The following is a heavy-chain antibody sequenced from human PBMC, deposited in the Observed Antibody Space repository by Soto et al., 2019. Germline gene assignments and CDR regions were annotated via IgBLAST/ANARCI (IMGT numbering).Heavy chain of an antibody. J-gene: IGHJ6*02. CDR3: ARVLGIEAYYYGLDV. CDR2: INSDGSST. D-gene: IGHD6-25*01. CDR1: GFTFSSYW. Sequence: EVQLVESGGGLVQPGGSLRLSCAASGFTFSSYWMHWVRQAPGKGLVWVSRINSDGSSTSYADSVKGRFTISRDNAMKPLQLQMNRMRGEDTAVYYCARVLGIEAYYYGLDVWGQGTTVTVS. V-gene: IGHV3-74*01.